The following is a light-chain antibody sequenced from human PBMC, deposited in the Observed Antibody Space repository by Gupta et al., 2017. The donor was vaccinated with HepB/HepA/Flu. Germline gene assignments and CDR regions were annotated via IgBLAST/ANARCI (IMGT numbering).Light chain of an antibody. J-gene: IGLJ2*01. CDR1: NANIGSNP. CDR2: SSN. Sequence: QSVVTQPPSASGTPGQRVTSPCSGSNANIGSNPVNWFQPLPGTAPKLLIYSSNQRPSGVPDRFSGSKSGASASLAISGLQSEDEADYYCVAWDGSLNGGAWVFGGGTKLTVL. CDR3: VAWDGSLNGGAWV. V-gene: IGLV1-44*01.